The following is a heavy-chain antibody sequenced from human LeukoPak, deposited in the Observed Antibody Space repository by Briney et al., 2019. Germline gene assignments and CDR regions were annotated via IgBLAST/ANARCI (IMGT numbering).Heavy chain of an antibody. Sequence: GGPLSLSCATSGFTFSNYAVIWARHAPGKALEGVSSIIGSGDTTYYAASVKGRFPITRDNSKNTLYLQMNSLRAEDTAVYYCAKDPYRASSGLVEYWGQGTLVTVSS. CDR1: GFTFSNYA. V-gene: IGHV3-23*01. J-gene: IGHJ4*02. D-gene: IGHD5-12*01. CDR3: AKDPYRASSGLVEY. CDR2: IIGSGDTT.